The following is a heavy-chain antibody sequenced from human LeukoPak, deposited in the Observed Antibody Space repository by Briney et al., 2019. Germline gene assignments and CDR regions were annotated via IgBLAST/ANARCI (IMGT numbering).Heavy chain of an antibody. D-gene: IGHD5-24*01. CDR3: ARDHLGRDGYNSDI. J-gene: IGHJ3*02. CDR1: GFTFSDYY. V-gene: IGHV3-11*01. Sequence: PGGSLRLSCAASGFTFSDYYMSWIRQSPGKGLEWVSYISSSGSTIYYPDSVKGRFTISRDNAKNSLYMQMNSLRAEDTAVYYCARDHLGRDGYNSDIWGQGTMVTVSS. CDR2: ISSSGSTI.